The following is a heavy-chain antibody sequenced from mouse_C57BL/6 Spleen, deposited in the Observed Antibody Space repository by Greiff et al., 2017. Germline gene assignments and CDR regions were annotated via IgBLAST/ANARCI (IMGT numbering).Heavy chain of an antibody. V-gene: IGHV1-54*01. CDR2: INPGSGGT. CDR3: ARRAVKGFFDY. J-gene: IGHJ2*01. CDR1: GYAFTNYL. D-gene: IGHD3-3*01. Sequence: QVQLKESGAELVRPGTSVKVSCKASGYAFTNYLIEWVKQRPGQGLEWIGVINPGSGGTNYNEKFKGKATLTADKSSSTAYMQLSSLTSEDSAVYFCARRAVKGFFDYWGQGTTLTVSS.